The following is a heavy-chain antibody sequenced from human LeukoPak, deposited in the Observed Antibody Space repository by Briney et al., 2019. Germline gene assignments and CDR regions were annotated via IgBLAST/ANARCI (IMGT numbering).Heavy chain of an antibody. Sequence: ASVKVSCKASGYTFTSYGISWVRQAPGQGLEWMGWISAYNGNTSYAQKLQGRVTMTTDTSTSTAYMELRSLRSDDTAVYYCARGSIQGYCTNGVCYPRSPFDYWGQGTLVTVSS. CDR2: ISAYNGNT. CDR1: GYTFTSYG. V-gene: IGHV1-18*01. J-gene: IGHJ4*02. D-gene: IGHD2-8*01. CDR3: ARGSIQGYCTNGVCYPRSPFDY.